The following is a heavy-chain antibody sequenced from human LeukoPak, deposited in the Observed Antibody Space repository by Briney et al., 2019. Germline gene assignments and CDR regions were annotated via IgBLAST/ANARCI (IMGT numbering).Heavy chain of an antibody. D-gene: IGHD3-3*01. Sequence: SETLSVTCAVYGGSVSGYYWSWIRQPPGKGLEWIGEINQSGSTNYNPSLKSRVTISVDTSKNQFSLKLSSVTAADTAVYYCARGLTYYDFWSGYVIDYFDYWGQGTLVTVSS. CDR1: GGSVSGYY. CDR3: ARGLTYYDFWSGYVIDYFDY. CDR2: INQSGST. V-gene: IGHV4-34*01. J-gene: IGHJ4*02.